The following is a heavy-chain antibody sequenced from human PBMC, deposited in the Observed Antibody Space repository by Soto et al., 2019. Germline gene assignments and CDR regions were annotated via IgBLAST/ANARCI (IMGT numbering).Heavy chain of an antibody. CDR3: ARHYDFWSGYYGPGYFDY. CDR1: GGSISSYY. J-gene: IGHJ4*02. V-gene: IGHV4-59*01. CDR2: IYYSGST. D-gene: IGHD3-3*01. Sequence: PSETLSLTCTVSGGSISSYYWSWIRQPPGKGLEWIGYIYYSGSTNYNPSLKSRVTISVDTSKNQFSLKLSSVTAADTAVYYCARHYDFWSGYYGPGYFDYWGQGTLVTVS.